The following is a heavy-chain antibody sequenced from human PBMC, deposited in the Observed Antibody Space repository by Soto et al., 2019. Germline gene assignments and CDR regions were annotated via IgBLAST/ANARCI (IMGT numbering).Heavy chain of an antibody. Sequence: QVQLVQSGAEVKKPGASVKVSCKASGYTFTSYAMHWVRQAPGQRLEWMGWINAGNGNTKYSQKFQGRVTITRDTSASTAYMELSSLRSEDTAVYYCARNIAAAGTSAFDIWGQGTMVTVSS. J-gene: IGHJ3*02. CDR2: INAGNGNT. CDR1: GYTFTSYA. CDR3: ARNIAAAGTSAFDI. D-gene: IGHD6-13*01. V-gene: IGHV1-3*01.